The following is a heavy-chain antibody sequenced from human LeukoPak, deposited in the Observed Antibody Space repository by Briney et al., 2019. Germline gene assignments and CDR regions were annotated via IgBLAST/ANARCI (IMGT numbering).Heavy chain of an antibody. CDR1: GYTFTNHY. Sequence: AASVKVSCKASGYTFTNHYMHWVRQAPGQGLEWMGIINPSGGSTSYAQKFQGRVTMTRDMSTSAVYMELRSLRSEDTAVYYCARDRVISAVSPAFDIWGQGTMVTVSS. CDR2: INPSGGST. V-gene: IGHV1-46*01. CDR3: ARDRVISAVSPAFDI. J-gene: IGHJ3*02. D-gene: IGHD3-16*02.